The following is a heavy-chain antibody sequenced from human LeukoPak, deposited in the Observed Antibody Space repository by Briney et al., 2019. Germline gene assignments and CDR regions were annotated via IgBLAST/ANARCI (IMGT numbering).Heavy chain of an antibody. CDR3: AREGAAYGIVVVTAIGHAFDI. J-gene: IGHJ3*02. Sequence: ASVKVSCKASGGTFSSYAISWVRQAPGQGLEWMGGIIPIFGTADYAQRFQGRVTMTRNTSISTAYMELSSLRSEDTAVYYCAREGAAYGIVVVTAIGHAFDIWGKGTTVTVSS. V-gene: IGHV1-69*05. D-gene: IGHD2-21*02. CDR2: IIPIFGTA. CDR1: GGTFSSYA.